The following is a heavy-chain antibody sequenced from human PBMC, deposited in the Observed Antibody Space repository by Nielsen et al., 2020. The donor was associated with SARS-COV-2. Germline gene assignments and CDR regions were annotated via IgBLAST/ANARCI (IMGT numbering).Heavy chain of an antibody. CDR1: GYTLTELS. J-gene: IGHJ4*02. D-gene: IGHD5-24*01. CDR2: FDPEDGET. V-gene: IGHV1-24*01. Sequence: ASVKVSCKVSGYTLTELSMHWVRQAPGKGLEWMGGFDPEDGETIYAQKFQGRVTMTEDTSTDTAYMELSSLRSEDTAVYCCATGESDGYNGGVDYWGQGTLVTVSS. CDR3: ATGESDGYNGGVDY.